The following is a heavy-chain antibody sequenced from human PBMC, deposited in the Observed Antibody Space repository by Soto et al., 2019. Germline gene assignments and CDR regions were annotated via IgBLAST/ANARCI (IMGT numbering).Heavy chain of an antibody. CDR1: GFTFSSYW. D-gene: IGHD3-3*01. J-gene: IGHJ6*02. V-gene: IGHV3-74*01. CDR3: AIGPSGITIFGVVSYYYYYGMDV. CDR2: INSDGSST. Sequence: GGCLRLSCAASGFTFSSYWMHWVRQAPGKGLVWVSRINSDGSSTSYADSVKGRFTISRDNAKNTLYLQMNSLRAEDTAVYYCAIGPSGITIFGVVSYYYYYGMDVWGQGTTVTVSS.